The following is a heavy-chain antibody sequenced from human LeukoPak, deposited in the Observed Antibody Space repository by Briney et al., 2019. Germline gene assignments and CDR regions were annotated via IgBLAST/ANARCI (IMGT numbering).Heavy chain of an antibody. CDR2: INHSGST. D-gene: IGHD2-2*01. Sequence: SETLSLTCAVYGGSFSGYYWSWIRQPPGKGLESIGEINHSGSTNYNPSLKSRVTISVDTSKNQFSLKLSSVTAADTAVYYCARGGYCSSTSCYRYWFDPWGQGTLVTVSS. CDR1: GGSFSGYY. V-gene: IGHV4-34*01. CDR3: ARGGYCSSTSCYRYWFDP. J-gene: IGHJ5*02.